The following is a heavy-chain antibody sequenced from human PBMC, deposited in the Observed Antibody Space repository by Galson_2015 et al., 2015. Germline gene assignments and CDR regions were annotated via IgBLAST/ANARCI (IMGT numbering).Heavy chain of an antibody. CDR2: IIPILGIA. V-gene: IGHV1-69*02. CDR3: ARAGGQIRFVVGAS. D-gene: IGHD2-21*01. J-gene: IGHJ5*02. CDR1: GGTFSSYT. Sequence: SVKVSCKASGGTFSSYTISWVRQAPGQGLEWMGRIIPILGIANYAQKFQGRVTITADKSTSTAYMELSSLRSEDTALYYCARAGGQIRFVVGASWGQGTLVTVSS.